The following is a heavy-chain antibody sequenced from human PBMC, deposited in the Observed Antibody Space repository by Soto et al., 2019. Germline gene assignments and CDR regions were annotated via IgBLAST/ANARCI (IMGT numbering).Heavy chain of an antibody. Sequence: ASVKVSCKASGGTFSSYTISWVRQAPGQGLEWMGRIIPILGIANYAQKFQGRVTITADKSTSTAYMELSSLRSEDTAMYYCARDHSRRTNGVWTNYYFDYWAQGTLVTVSS. V-gene: IGHV1-69*04. CDR2: IIPILGIA. D-gene: IGHD2-8*01. CDR3: ARDHSRRTNGVWTNYYFDY. CDR1: GGTFSSYT. J-gene: IGHJ4*02.